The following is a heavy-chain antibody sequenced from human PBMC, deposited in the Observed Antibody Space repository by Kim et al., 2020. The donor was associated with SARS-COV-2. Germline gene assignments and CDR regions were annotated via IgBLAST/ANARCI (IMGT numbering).Heavy chain of an antibody. CDR1: GGTFSSYA. V-gene: IGHV1-69*13. Sequence: SVKVSCKASGGTFSSYAISWVRQAPGQGLEWMGGIIPIFGTANYAQKFQGRVTITADESTSTAYMELSSLRSEDTAVYYCARAPIVATVFGYYYYGMDVWGQGTTVTVSS. D-gene: IGHD5-12*01. CDR3: ARAPIVATVFGYYYYGMDV. J-gene: IGHJ6*02. CDR2: IIPIFGTA.